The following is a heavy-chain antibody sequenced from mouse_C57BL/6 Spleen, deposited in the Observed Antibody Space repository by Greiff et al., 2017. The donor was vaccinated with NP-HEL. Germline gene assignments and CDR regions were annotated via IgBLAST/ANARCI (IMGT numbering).Heavy chain of an antibody. J-gene: IGHJ4*01. CDR1: GFNIKDYY. V-gene: IGHV14-1*01. CDR3: TKPIYYGNYDYAMDY. CDR2: IDPEDGDT. Sequence: EVQLQQSGAELVRPGASVKLSCTASGFNIKDYYMHWVKQRPEQGLEWIGRIDPEDGDTEYAPKFQGKATMTADTSSNTAYLQLSSLTSEDTAVYYCTKPIYYGNYDYAMDYWGQGTSVTVSS. D-gene: IGHD2-1*01.